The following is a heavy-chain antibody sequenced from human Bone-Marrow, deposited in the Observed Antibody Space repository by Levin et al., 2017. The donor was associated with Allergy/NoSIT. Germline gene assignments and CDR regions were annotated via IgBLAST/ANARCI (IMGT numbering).Heavy chain of an antibody. CDR1: GGSISRNSYY. CDR3: ARHGSDILSGYDY. J-gene: IGHJ4*02. CDR2: IYSGGST. Sequence: GSLRLSCTVSGGSISRNSYYWAWIRRPPGRGLEWIGTIYSGGSTYFNPSLKSRITISIDTSKNQFSLKLSSVTAADTAVYYCARHGSDILSGYDYWGQGTLVTVSS. D-gene: IGHD3-9*01. V-gene: IGHV4-39*01.